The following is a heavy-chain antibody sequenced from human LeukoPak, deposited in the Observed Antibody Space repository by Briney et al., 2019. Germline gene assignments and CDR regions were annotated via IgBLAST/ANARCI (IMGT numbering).Heavy chain of an antibody. J-gene: IGHJ4*02. CDR1: GHTFTTYD. D-gene: IGHD6-13*01. V-gene: IGHV1-8*02. CDR3: ARDRIAATDY. CDR2: MNPNSGNT. Sequence: ASVKVSCKASGHTFTTYDINWVRQATGQGLEWMGWMNPNSGNTDYAQKLQGRVTMTTDTSTSTAYMELRSLRSDDTAVYHCARDRIAATDYWGQGTLVTVSS.